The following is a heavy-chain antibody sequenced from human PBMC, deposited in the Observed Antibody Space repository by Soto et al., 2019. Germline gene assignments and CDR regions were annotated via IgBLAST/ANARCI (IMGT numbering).Heavy chain of an antibody. J-gene: IGHJ4*02. V-gene: IGHV3-23*01. CDR1: GFTFSSYA. CDR2: ISGAGEST. Sequence: GGSLRLSCAASGFTFSSYAMSWVRQAPGKGLEWVSAISGAGESTYYADSVKGRFTISRDNSKNTLYLQMNSLRAEDTAVYYCARDNYYDSSSHFDYWGQGTLVTVSS. D-gene: IGHD3-22*01. CDR3: ARDNYYDSSSHFDY.